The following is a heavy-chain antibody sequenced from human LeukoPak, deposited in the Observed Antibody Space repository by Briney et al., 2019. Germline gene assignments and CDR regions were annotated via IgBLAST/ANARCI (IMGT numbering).Heavy chain of an antibody. Sequence: ASVKVSCKASGYTFTGYYMHWVRQAPGQGLEWMGWINPNSGGTNYAQKFQGRVTMTRDTSISTAYMELSRLRSDDTAVYYCARDQFGSYGPADYMDVWGKGTTVTVSS. V-gene: IGHV1-2*02. J-gene: IGHJ6*03. D-gene: IGHD5-18*01. CDR1: GYTFTGYY. CDR2: INPNSGGT. CDR3: ARDQFGSYGPADYMDV.